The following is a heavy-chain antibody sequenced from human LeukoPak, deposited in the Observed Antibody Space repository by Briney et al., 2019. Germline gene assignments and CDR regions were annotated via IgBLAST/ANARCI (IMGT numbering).Heavy chain of an antibody. CDR1: GYTFTGYY. V-gene: IGHV1-2*04. D-gene: IGHD2-15*01. CDR3: ARGRGPLGYCSGGSCYFDGMDV. CDR2: INPNSGGT. Sequence: ASVKVSCKASGYTFTGYYMHWVRQAPGQGLEWMGWINPNSGGTNYAQKFQGWVTMTRDTSISTAYMELSRLRSDDTAVYYCARGRGPLGYCSGGSCYFDGMDVWGQGTTVTVSS. J-gene: IGHJ6*02.